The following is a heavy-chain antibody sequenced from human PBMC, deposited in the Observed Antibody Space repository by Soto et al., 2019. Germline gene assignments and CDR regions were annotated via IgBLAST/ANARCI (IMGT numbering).Heavy chain of an antibody. Sequence: RRLSCAASGFTFSSYEMNWVRQAPGKGLEWVSYISSSGSTIYYADSVKGRFTISRDNAQNSLYLQMNSLRAEDTAVYYCARNGYYYDSSGYYPLDYWGQGTLVTVSS. J-gene: IGHJ4*02. CDR3: ARNGYYYDSSGYYPLDY. CDR1: GFTFSSYE. V-gene: IGHV3-48*03. D-gene: IGHD3-22*01. CDR2: ISSSGSTI.